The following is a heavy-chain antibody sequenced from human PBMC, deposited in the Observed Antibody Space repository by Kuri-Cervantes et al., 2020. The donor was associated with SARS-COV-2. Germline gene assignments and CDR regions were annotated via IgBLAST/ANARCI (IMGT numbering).Heavy chain of an antibody. CDR3: ARDRVVEWRDYYYYMDV. Sequence: GESLKISCAASGFTFSDYYMSWIRQAPGKGLEWVSYISSSGSTIYYADSVKGRFTISRDNAKNSLYLQMNSLRAEDTAVYYCARDRVVEWRDYYYYMDVWGKGTTVTVSS. V-gene: IGHV3-11*04. CDR1: GFTFSDYY. D-gene: IGHD2-15*01. J-gene: IGHJ6*03. CDR2: ISSSGSTI.